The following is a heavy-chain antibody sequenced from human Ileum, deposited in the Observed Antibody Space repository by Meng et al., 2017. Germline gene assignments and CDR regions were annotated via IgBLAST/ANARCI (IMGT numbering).Heavy chain of an antibody. CDR3: AGKDWGEGLDF. CDR1: GDSVSSDTGA. V-gene: IGHV6-1*01. CDR2: TYYRSRWYN. J-gene: IGHJ4*02. Sequence: HVPLQQSGPGLVKPSQTLPLTCAISGDSVSSDTGAWNWIRQSPSRGLEWLGRTYYRSRWYNNYAVSVKSRITINPDTSKNQFSLQLNSVTPDDTAVYYCAGKDWGEGLDFWDQGTLVTVSS. D-gene: IGHD7-27*01.